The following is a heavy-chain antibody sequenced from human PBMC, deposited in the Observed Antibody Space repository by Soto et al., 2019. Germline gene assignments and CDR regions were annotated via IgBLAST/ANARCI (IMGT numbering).Heavy chain of an antibody. CDR2: ISAYNGNT. D-gene: IGHD2-2*02. CDR1: GYTFTSYG. J-gene: IGHJ5*02. V-gene: IGHV1-18*04. Sequence: XSVKVSCKASGYTFTSYGISWVREAPGQGLEWMGWISAYNGNTNYAQKLQGRVTMTTDTSTSTAYMELRSLRSDDTAVYYCARDRRCSSTSCYTFGNWFDPWGQGTLVTVSS. CDR3: ARDRRCSSTSCYTFGNWFDP.